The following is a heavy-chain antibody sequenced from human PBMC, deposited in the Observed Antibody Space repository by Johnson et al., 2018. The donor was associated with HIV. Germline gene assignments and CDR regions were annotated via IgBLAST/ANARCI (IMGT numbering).Heavy chain of an antibody. D-gene: IGHD1-26*01. CDR1: RFTFSSYG. V-gene: IGHV3-30*02. Sequence: QMQLVESGGGVVQPGGSLRLSCAASRFTFSSYGMHWVRQAPGKGVEWVAFIRYDGSNKYYADSVKGRFTISRDNSKNTLYLQMNSLRAEDTAVYYCARVRRREQKLDAFDIWGQGTMVTVSS. J-gene: IGHJ3*02. CDR2: IRYDGSNK. CDR3: ARVRRREQKLDAFDI.